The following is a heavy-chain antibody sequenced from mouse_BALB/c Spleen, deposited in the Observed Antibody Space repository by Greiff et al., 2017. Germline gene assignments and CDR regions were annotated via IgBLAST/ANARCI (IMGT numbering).Heavy chain of an antibody. D-gene: IGHD1-1*01. CDR1: GFSLTSYG. CDR3: ARHDYYGSSGYAMDY. V-gene: IGHV2-6-1*01. J-gene: IGHJ4*01. CDR2: IWSDGST. Sequence: VQLVESGPGLVQPSQSLSITCTVSGFSLTSYGVHWVRQPPGKGLEWLVVIWSDGSTTYNSALKSRLSISKDNSKSQVFLKMNSLQTDDTVMYYCARHDYYGSSGYAMDYWGQGTSVTVSS.